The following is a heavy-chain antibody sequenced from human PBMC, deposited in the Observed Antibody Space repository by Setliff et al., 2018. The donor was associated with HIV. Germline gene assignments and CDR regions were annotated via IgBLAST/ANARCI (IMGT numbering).Heavy chain of an antibody. CDR2: VKNKCDK. CDR1: GFTFSDHY. V-gene: IGHV3-7*03. J-gene: IGHJ4*02. Sequence: GGSLRLSCAASGFTFSDHYMDWVRQAPGKGLEWVARVKNKCDKNYVGSVRGRFTISRDNAKSSLYLQMNSLRAEDTAVYYCVTEHLGWSGYLPLYWGQGALVTVSS. D-gene: IGHD3-3*01. CDR3: VTEHLGWSGYLPLY.